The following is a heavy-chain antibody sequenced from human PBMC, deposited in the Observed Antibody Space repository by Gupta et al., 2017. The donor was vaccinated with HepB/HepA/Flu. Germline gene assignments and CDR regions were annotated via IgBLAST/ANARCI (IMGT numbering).Heavy chain of an antibody. CDR3: ARQVLPELGYYYYMDV. CDR1: GGSISSTSYY. J-gene: IGHJ6*03. D-gene: IGHD3-10*01. Sequence: QLQLQESGPGLVKPSETLSLTCTVSGGSISSTSYYWGWIRQPPGKGLEWIGSIYYSGSTYYNPSLKSQVTISVDTSKNQFSLKLSSVTAADTAVYYCARQVLPELGYYYYMDVWGKGTTVTVSS. CDR2: IYYSGST. V-gene: IGHV4-39*01.